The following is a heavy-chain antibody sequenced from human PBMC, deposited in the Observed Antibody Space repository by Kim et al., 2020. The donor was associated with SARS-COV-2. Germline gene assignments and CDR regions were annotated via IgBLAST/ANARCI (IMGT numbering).Heavy chain of an antibody. CDR3: ARDPRGTYYHFDY. J-gene: IGHJ4*02. V-gene: IGHV3-33*01. Sequence: YAGSGKRRFTISRDNSKHPVYLEMNSLRAEDTAVYYGARDPRGTYYHFDYWGQGTLVTVSS. D-gene: IGHD1-26*01.